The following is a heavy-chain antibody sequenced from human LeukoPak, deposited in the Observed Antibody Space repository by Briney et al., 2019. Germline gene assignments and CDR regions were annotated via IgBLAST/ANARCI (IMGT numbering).Heavy chain of an antibody. CDR2: IRYDGSNK. V-gene: IGHV3-30*02. Sequence: GGSLRLSCAASGFTFSSYGMHWVRQAPGKGLEWVAFIRYDGSNKYYADSMKGRFTISRDNSKNTLYLQMNSLRAEDTAVYYCAKGEYYYDSSGYSVDYWGQGTLVTVSS. CDR3: AKGEYYYDSSGYSVDY. J-gene: IGHJ4*02. CDR1: GFTFSSYG. D-gene: IGHD3-22*01.